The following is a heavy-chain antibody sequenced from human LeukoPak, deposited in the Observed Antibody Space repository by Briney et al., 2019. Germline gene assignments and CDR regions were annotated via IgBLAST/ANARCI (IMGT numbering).Heavy chain of an antibody. J-gene: IGHJ4*02. CDR2: IFYSGNT. Sequence: SETLSLTCTVSGGSIGSSSYYWGWIRQPPGKGLEWIGSIFYSGNTYYNPSLKSRVSISVDTSRNQFSLKLSSVTAADTAMYYCARQLGYCSGGSCYYFDYWGQGTLVTVSS. D-gene: IGHD2-15*01. V-gene: IGHV4-39*07. CDR3: ARQLGYCSGGSCYYFDY. CDR1: GGSIGSSSYY.